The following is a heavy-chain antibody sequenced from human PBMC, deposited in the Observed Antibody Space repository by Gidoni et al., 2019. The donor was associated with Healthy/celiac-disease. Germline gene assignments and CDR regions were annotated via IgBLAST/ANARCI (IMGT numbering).Heavy chain of an antibody. Sequence: ISGVRQAPGQGLEWMGGIIPIFGTANYAQKFQGRVTITADESTSTAYMELSSLRSEDTAVYYCARKVENDFWSGYYSYWGQGTLGTVSS. V-gene: IGHV1-69*01. D-gene: IGHD3-3*01. J-gene: IGHJ4*02. CDR3: ARKVENDFWSGYYSY. CDR2: IIPIFGTA.